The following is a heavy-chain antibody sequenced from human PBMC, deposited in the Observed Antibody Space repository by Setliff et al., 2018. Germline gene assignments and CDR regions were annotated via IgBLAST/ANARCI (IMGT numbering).Heavy chain of an antibody. J-gene: IGHJ4*02. CDR1: GFTFSSYS. Sequence: GGSLRLSCAASGFTFSSYSMNWVRQAPGKGLEWVSSISSSSSYIYYADSVKGRFTISRDNAKNSLYLQMNSLRAEDTAVYYSARDSGHYYYDSSGYYVVGYFDYWGQGTLVTVSS. V-gene: IGHV3-21*01. D-gene: IGHD3-22*01. CDR3: ARDSGHYYYDSSGYYVVGYFDY. CDR2: ISSSSSYI.